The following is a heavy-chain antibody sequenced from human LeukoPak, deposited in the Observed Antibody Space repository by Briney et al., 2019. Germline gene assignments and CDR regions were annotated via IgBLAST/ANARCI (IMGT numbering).Heavy chain of an antibody. D-gene: IGHD2-8*01. V-gene: IGHV1-46*01. CDR3: ARDGLYCTNGVCSSDI. Sequence: ASVKVSCKASGYTFTRHYMNWVRPAPGQGLEWMGKINPSSGGTGYAQKFQGRVTMTRDTSTSTVYMELTSLRSADTAVYYCARDGLYCTNGVCSSDIWGQGTLVTVSS. CDR2: INPSSGGT. J-gene: IGHJ3*02. CDR1: GYTFTRHY.